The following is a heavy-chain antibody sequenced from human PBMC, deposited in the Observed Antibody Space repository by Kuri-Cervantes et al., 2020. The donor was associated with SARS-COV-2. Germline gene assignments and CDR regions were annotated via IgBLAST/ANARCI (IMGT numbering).Heavy chain of an antibody. CDR2: IYYTGST. Sequence: SETLSLTCTVSGGSVSSGTYYWSWIRQPPGKGLEYIGYIYYTGSTNYNPSLESRVTMSADTSKNQFSLRLSSVTAPDTAVYYCARTYGSGTPPSYWGQGTLVTVSS. V-gene: IGHV4-61*01. D-gene: IGHD3-10*01. CDR1: GGSVSSGTYY. J-gene: IGHJ4*02. CDR3: ARTYGSGTPPSY.